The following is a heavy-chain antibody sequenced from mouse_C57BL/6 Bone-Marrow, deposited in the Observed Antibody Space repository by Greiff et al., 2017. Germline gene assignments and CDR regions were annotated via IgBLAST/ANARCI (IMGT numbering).Heavy chain of an antibody. Sequence: EVKLLESGPGLAKPSQTLSLTSDYWNWIRKFSGNKLEYMGSISYSGSTYYNPSLKSRISITRDTSKNQYYLQLNSGTTEDTATYYWARLLLWYWYFDVWGTGTTVTVSS. CDR3: ARLLLWYWYFDV. J-gene: IGHJ1*03. D-gene: IGHD2-1*01. V-gene: IGHV3-8*01. CDR2: ISYSGST. CDR1: SDY.